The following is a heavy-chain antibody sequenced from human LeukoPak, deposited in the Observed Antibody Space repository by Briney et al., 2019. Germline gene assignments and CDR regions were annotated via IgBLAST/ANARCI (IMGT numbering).Heavy chain of an antibody. J-gene: IGHJ4*02. CDR2: ISGIGDNT. CDR1: GFTFSGYA. D-gene: IGHD3-22*01. CDR3: AKGYYDSSGYYYRSYFDY. V-gene: IGHV3-23*01. Sequence: GGSPRLSCAASGFTFSGYAMSWVRQAPGKGLEWVSGISGIGDNTYYADSVKGRFTISRDNSKKTLYLQMNSLRAEDTAVYYCAKGYYDSSGYYYRSYFDYWGQGTLVTVSS.